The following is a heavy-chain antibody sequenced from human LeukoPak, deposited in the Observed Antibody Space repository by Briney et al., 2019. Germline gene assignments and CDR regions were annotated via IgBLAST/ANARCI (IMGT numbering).Heavy chain of an antibody. CDR2: ISDSGGST. J-gene: IGHJ6*02. CDR3: GRYCVMDV. V-gene: IGHV3-23*01. Sequence: PGGSLRLSCAASGFTFSTYVMNWVRQAPGKGLEWVSTISDSGGSTYYADSVKGRFTISRDNSKSTLYLQMNSLRAEDTAVYYCGRYCVMDVWGQGTSVTVSS. CDR1: GFTFSTYV.